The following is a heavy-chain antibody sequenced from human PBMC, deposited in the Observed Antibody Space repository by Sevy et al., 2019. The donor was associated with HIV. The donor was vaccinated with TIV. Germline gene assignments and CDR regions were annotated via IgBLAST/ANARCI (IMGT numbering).Heavy chain of an antibody. CDR2: VNWGSGSV. Sequence: GGSLRLSCAASGFTFDDFAMHWVRQVPGKGLEWVSGVNWGSGSVGYADSVKGRFTISRDNAKNALFLQMNSLRAEDTALNDGAKDIGATGIAVGANWGQGTQVTVSS. CDR3: AKDIGATGIAVGAN. D-gene: IGHD6-19*01. CDR1: GFTFDDFA. J-gene: IGHJ4*02. V-gene: IGHV3-9*01.